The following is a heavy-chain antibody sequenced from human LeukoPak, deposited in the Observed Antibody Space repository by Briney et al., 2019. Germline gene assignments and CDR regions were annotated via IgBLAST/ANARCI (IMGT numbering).Heavy chain of an antibody. CDR3: ARAGSGSSSGNFDY. J-gene: IGHJ4*02. CDR2: INPNSGGT. Sequence: ASVKVSCKASGYTFSNYYVHWVRQAPGQGLEWMGRINPNSGGTNYAQKFQGRVTMTRDTSISTAYMELSRLRSDDTAVYYCARAGSGSSSGNFDYWGQGTLVTVSS. V-gene: IGHV1-2*06. D-gene: IGHD6-6*01. CDR1: GYTFSNYY.